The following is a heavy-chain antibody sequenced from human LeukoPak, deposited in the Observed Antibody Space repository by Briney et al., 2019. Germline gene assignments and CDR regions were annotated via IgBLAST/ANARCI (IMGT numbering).Heavy chain of an antibody. Sequence: PGGSLRLSCAASGFTFSSYAMSWVRQAPGKGLEWVSAISGSGGSTYYADSVKGRFTISRDNSKNTLYLQMNSLRAEDTAVYYCAKGGSSGYYAPSDYWGQGTLVTVSS. J-gene: IGHJ4*02. CDR3: AKGGSSGYYAPSDY. V-gene: IGHV3-23*01. CDR2: ISGSGGST. D-gene: IGHD3-22*01. CDR1: GFTFSSYA.